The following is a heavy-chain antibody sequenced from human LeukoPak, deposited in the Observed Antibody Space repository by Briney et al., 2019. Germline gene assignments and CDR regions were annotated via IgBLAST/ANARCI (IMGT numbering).Heavy chain of an antibody. CDR3: ARRGYSNYYLDY. CDR1: GYTFTGYY. V-gene: IGHV1-2*06. Sequence: GASVKVSCKASGYTFTGYYMHWVRQAPGQGLEWVGRINPNSGGTNYAQKFQGRVTITRDTSISTAYMELSRLRSDDTAVYYCARRGYSNYYLDYWGQGTLVTVSS. D-gene: IGHD4-11*01. J-gene: IGHJ4*02. CDR2: INPNSGGT.